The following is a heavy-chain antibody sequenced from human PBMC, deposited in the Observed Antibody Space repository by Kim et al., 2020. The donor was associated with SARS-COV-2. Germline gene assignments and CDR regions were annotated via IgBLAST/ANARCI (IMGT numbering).Heavy chain of an antibody. Sequence: SVKGRFTISRDNSKNTLYLQMNSLRAEDTAVYYCAKDRNYYDSRGYYFDYWGQGTLVTVSS. J-gene: IGHJ4*02. D-gene: IGHD3-22*01. V-gene: IGHV3-23*01. CDR3: AKDRNYYDSRGYYFDY.